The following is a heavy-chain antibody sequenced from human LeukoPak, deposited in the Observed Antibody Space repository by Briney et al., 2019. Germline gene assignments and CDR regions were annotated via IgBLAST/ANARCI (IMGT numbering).Heavy chain of an antibody. J-gene: IGHJ4*02. CDR1: GGSISSGGYS. V-gene: IGHV4-30-2*01. CDR3: ARGIAAAAHYFDY. D-gene: IGHD6-13*01. Sequence: SQTLSLTCAVSGGSISSGGYSWSWTRQPPGKGLEWIGYIYHSGSTYYNPSLKSRVTISVDRSKNQFSLKLSSVTAADTAVYYCARGIAAAAHYFDYWGQGTLVTVSS. CDR2: IYHSGST.